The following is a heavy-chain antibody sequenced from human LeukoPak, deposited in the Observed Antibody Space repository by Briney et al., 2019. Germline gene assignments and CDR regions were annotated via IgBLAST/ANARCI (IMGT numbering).Heavy chain of an antibody. CDR3: ARGPYGFWYFDL. Sequence: GGSLRLSCAVSGFTFSSYWMHWVRQAPGKGLVWVSRINSDGSSTTYADSVKGRFTISRDNARNTLFLQMNSLRAEDTAVYYCARGPYGFWYFDLWGRGTLVTVFS. D-gene: IGHD4-17*01. V-gene: IGHV3-74*01. CDR1: GFTFSSYW. J-gene: IGHJ2*01. CDR2: INSDGSST.